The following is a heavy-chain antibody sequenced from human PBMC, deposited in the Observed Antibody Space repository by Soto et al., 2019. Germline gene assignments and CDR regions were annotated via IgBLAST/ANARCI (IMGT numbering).Heavy chain of an antibody. Sequence: GEALKISCKGSGYSFTSYWIGWVRQMPGKGLEWMGIIYPGDSDTRYSSSFKGQVTISADTSISTAYLQWSSLKASDTAMYYCARLRNQRAPRSGYYSSFDYWGQGTLVTVSS. D-gene: IGHD3-22*01. CDR1: GYSFTSYW. CDR2: IYPGDSDT. V-gene: IGHV5-51*01. J-gene: IGHJ4*02. CDR3: ARLRNQRAPRSGYYSSFDY.